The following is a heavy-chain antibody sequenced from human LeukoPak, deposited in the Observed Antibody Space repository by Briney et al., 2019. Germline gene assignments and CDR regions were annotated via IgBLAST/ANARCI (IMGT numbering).Heavy chain of an antibody. D-gene: IGHD1-7*01. CDR3: ARRGTTNWFDP. Sequence: PGGSLRLSCAASGFTFSSYEMNWVRQAPGKGLEWVANIKQDGSEKYYVDSVKGRFTISRDNAKNSLYLQMNSLRAEDTAVYYCARRGTTNWFDPWGQGTLVTVSS. CDR1: GFTFSSYE. CDR2: IKQDGSEK. J-gene: IGHJ5*02. V-gene: IGHV3-7*01.